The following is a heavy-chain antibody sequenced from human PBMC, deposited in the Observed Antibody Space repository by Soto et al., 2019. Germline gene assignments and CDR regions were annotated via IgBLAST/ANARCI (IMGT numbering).Heavy chain of an antibody. J-gene: IGHJ5*02. CDR1: GGTFSSYT. Sequence: QVQLVQSGAEVKKPGSSVKVSCKAYGGTFSSYTISWVRQAPGQGLEWMGRIIPVLGIAKYAQNFQDRVTITADEVTRTAYMELSSLRSEDTAVYYCARDRTGGDGNWFDPWGQGTLVTVSS. V-gene: IGHV1-69*08. CDR2: IIPVLGIA. D-gene: IGHD2-21*02. CDR3: ARDRTGGDGNWFDP.